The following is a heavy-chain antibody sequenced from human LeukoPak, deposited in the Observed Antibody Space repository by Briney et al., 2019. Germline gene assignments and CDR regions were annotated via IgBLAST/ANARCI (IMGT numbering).Heavy chain of an antibody. V-gene: IGHV3-23*01. CDR2: ISGSGGST. Sequence: GGSLRLSCAASGFTFSSYAMSWVRQAPGKGLEWVSAISGSGGSTYYAGSVKGRFTISRDNSKNTLYLQMNSLRAEDTAVYYCAKNPLAAAGFRDAFDIWGQGTMVTVSS. CDR3: AKNPLAAAGFRDAFDI. CDR1: GFTFSSYA. D-gene: IGHD6-13*01. J-gene: IGHJ3*02.